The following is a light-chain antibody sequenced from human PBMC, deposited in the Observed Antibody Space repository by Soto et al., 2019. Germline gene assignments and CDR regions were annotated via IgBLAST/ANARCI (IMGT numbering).Light chain of an antibody. CDR1: ISNIGGNT. CDR3: AALDDSLNGVV. V-gene: IGLV1-44*01. CDR2: TNN. Sequence: QSVLTQPPSASETPGQRVTISCSGSISNIGGNTVNWYQQLPGTAPKLLMYTNNQRPSGVPDRFSGSKSGTSASLAISGLQSEDEADYYCAALDDSLNGVVFGGGTKLTVL. J-gene: IGLJ3*02.